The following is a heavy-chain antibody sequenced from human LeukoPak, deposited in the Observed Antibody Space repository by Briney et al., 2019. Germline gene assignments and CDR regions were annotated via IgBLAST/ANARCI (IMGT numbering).Heavy chain of an antibody. Sequence: SETLSLTCTVSGYSISSGYYWGWIRQPPGKGLEWIGSIDHSGSTYYNPSLKSRVTISVDTSKNQFSLKLSSVTAADTAVYYCARGGNRRDGYNYWYFDYWGQGTLVTVSS. D-gene: IGHD5-24*01. CDR1: GYSISSGYY. J-gene: IGHJ4*02. CDR3: ARGGNRRDGYNYWYFDY. CDR2: IDHSGST. V-gene: IGHV4-38-2*02.